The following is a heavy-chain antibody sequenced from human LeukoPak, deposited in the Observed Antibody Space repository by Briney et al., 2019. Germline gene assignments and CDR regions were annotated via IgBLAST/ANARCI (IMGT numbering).Heavy chain of an antibody. J-gene: IGHJ4*02. CDR1: GFIFSTSG. D-gene: IGHD3-10*01. CDR2: ISYDGNNK. Sequence: GGSLRLSCAASGFIFSTSGVHWVRQAPGKGLEWMAVISYDGNNKYYADSVKGRFNISRDNSKNTLYLQMSSLRVEDTAVYYCAKWRRGHYYGSGTELDYWGQGSLVTVSS. V-gene: IGHV3-30*18. CDR3: AKWRRGHYYGSGTELDY.